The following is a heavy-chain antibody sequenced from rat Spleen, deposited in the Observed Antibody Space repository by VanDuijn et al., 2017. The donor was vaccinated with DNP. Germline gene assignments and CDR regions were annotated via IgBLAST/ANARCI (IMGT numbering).Heavy chain of an antibody. D-gene: IGHD1-2*01. CDR1: GFTFNYYW. CDR3: ATSTGAY. J-gene: IGHJ3*01. V-gene: IGHV5-31*01. CDR2: ITSGSGTT. Sequence: EVQLVESGGDLVQPGRSLKLSCVASGFTFNYYWMAWIRQAPGKGLEWIASITSGSGTTSYPDSVKGRFTISRDNAKSTLYLQMDSLRSEDTATYFCATSTGAYWGQGTLVTVSS.